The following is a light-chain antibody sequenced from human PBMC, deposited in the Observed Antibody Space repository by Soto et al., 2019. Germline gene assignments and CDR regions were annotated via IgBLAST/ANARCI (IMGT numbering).Light chain of an antibody. V-gene: IGKV3-20*01. CDR3: HQYGGSPGT. J-gene: IGKJ1*01. Sequence: IVLSQSAATLSLSPGERATLSCRASQSVRSNYLAWYQQRPGQAPRLLIYDASSRATGVPDRFSGSGSGTDFTLTISRLEPEDFAVYYCHQYGGSPGTLGQGTKVAIK. CDR2: DAS. CDR1: QSVRSNY.